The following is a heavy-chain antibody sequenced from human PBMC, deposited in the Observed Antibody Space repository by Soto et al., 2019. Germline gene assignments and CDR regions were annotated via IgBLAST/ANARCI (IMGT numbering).Heavy chain of an antibody. CDR3: ARARSRGYAFDI. CDR2: IYYSGST. D-gene: IGHD6-13*01. Sequence: ETLSLTCTVSGGSISSYYWSWIRQPPGKGLEWIGYIYYSGSTNYNPSLKSRVTISVDTSKNQFSLKLSSVTAADTAVYYCARARSRGYAFDIWGQGTMVTVSS. V-gene: IGHV4-59*01. CDR1: GGSISSYY. J-gene: IGHJ3*02.